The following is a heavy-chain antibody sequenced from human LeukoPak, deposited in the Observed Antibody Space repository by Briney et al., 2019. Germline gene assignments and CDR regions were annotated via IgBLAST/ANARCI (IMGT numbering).Heavy chain of an antibody. Sequence: GGSLRLSCAASGFTFSSYAMSWVRQAPGKGLEWVSAISGSGGSTYYADSVKGRFTISRDNSKNTLYLQMNSLRAEDTAVYYCARTFQDIVVVVAAYDYWGQGTLVTVSS. D-gene: IGHD2-15*01. J-gene: IGHJ4*02. V-gene: IGHV3-23*01. CDR2: ISGSGGST. CDR1: GFTFSSYA. CDR3: ARTFQDIVVVVAAYDY.